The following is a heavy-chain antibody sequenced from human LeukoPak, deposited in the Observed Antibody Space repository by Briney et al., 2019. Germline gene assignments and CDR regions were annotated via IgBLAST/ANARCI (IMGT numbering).Heavy chain of an antibody. Sequence: ASVKVSCKASGGTFSSYAISWVRQAPGQGLEWMGGIIPIFGTANYAQKFQGRVTITADESTSTAYMELSSLRSEDTAVYYCARDGGIQLWFNLDWFDPWGQGTLVTVSS. J-gene: IGHJ5*02. CDR2: IIPIFGTA. CDR1: GGTFSSYA. D-gene: IGHD5-18*01. CDR3: ARDGGIQLWFNLDWFDP. V-gene: IGHV1-69*13.